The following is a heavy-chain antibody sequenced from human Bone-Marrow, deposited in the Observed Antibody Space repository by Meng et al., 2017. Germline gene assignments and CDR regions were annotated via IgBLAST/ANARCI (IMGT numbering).Heavy chain of an antibody. J-gene: IGHJ4*02. CDR3: ARGPTTMAHDFDY. CDR1: GGSFSGYY. Sequence: QAQLQQGGAGLLKPSETLSLTCAVYGGSFSGYYWSWIRQPPGKGLEWIGEINHSGSTNYNPSLESRATISVDTSQNNLSLKLSSVTAADSAVYYCARGPTTMAHDFDYWGQGTLVTVSS. V-gene: IGHV4-34*01. D-gene: IGHD4-11*01. CDR2: INHSGST.